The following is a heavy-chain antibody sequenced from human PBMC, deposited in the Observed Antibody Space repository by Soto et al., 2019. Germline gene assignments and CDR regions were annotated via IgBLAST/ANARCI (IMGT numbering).Heavy chain of an antibody. CDR3: AKPIFGHWYFDL. D-gene: IGHD3-3*01. CDR2: ISSDGSKK. Sequence: QVQLVESGGGVVQPGRSLRLSCAAYGFTLSSHPIHWVRQAPGKGLDWVAMISSDGSKKDYADSVKGRFSISRDDSKNTVYLEMNSLRAEDSSVYHCAKPIFGHWYFDLWGRGTLVTVSS. V-gene: IGHV3-30*18. CDR1: GFTLSSHP. J-gene: IGHJ2*01.